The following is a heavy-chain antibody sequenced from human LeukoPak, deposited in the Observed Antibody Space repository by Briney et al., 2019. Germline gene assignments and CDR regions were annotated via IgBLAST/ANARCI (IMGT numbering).Heavy chain of an antibody. Sequence: GGSLRLSCAASGFTFSSYGMHWVRQAPGKGLEWVAVIWYDGSNKYYADSVKGRFTISRDNSKNTLYLQMNSLRAEDTAVYYCARAGTYYDFWSGSQYNWFDPWGQGTLVTVSS. V-gene: IGHV3-33*01. CDR1: GFTFSSYG. CDR2: IWYDGSNK. CDR3: ARAGTYYDFWSGSQYNWFDP. D-gene: IGHD3-3*01. J-gene: IGHJ5*02.